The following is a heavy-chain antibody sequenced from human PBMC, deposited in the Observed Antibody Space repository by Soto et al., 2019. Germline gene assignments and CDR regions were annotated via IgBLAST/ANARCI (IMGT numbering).Heavy chain of an antibody. CDR2: IVPVFGRP. CDR3: AREGSGYNF. D-gene: IGHD5-12*01. J-gene: IGHJ4*02. Sequence: PVKVPCKASGGSFSNFGISWVRQAPGQGLEWMGGIVPVFGRPSYAQRFRGRLTITADESTSTGYMELISLRSDDTAVYYCAREGSGYNFWGQGTQVTVSS. V-gene: IGHV1-69*13. CDR1: GGSFSNFG.